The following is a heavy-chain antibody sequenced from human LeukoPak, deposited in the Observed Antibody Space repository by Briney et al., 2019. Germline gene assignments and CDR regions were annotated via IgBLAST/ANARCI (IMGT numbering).Heavy chain of an antibody. CDR1: GFTFSSYA. D-gene: IGHD4-17*01. CDR2: ISYDGSNK. CDR3: ARATELDY. J-gene: IGHJ4*02. Sequence: PGGSLRLSCAASGFTFSSYAMHWVRQAPGKGLEWVAVISYDGSNKYYADSVKGRFTISRDNSKNTLYLQMNSLRAEDTAVYYCARATELDYWGQGTRVTVSS. V-gene: IGHV3-30-3*01.